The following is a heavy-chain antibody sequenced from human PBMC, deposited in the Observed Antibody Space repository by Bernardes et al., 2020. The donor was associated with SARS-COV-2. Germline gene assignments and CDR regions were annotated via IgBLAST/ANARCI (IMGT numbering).Heavy chain of an antibody. CDR1: GFTFSSYD. Sequence: GGSLRLSCAASGFTFSSYDMHWVRQATGKGLEWVSAIGTAGDTYYPGSVKGRFTISRENAKNSLYLQMNSLRAGDTAVYYCARAGYGGTYYYYYGMDVWGQGTTVTVSS. CDR2: IGTAGDT. CDR3: ARAGYGGTYYYYYGMDV. D-gene: IGHD4-17*01. V-gene: IGHV3-13*01. J-gene: IGHJ6*02.